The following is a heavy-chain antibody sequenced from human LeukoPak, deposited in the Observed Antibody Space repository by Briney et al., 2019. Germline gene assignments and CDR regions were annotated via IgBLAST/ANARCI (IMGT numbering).Heavy chain of an antibody. CDR1: GGTFSSYA. D-gene: IGHD2-15*01. CDR2: IIPILGIA. Sequence: ASVKASCKASGGTFSSYAISWVRQAPGQGLEWMGRIIPILGIANYAQKFQGRVTITADKSTSTAYMELSSLRSEDTAVYYCARSSGDSPMTFDYWGQGTLVTVSS. J-gene: IGHJ4*02. V-gene: IGHV1-69*04. CDR3: ARSSGDSPMTFDY.